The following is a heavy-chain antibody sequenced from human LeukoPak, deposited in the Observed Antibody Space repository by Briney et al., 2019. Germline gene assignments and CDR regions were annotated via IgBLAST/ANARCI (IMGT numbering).Heavy chain of an antibody. Sequence: PGGSLRLSCAAPGFTVSSNYMSWVRQAPGKGLEWVSVIYSGGSTYYADSVKGRFTISRDNSKNTLYLQMNSPRAEDTAVYYCARGYLYYYDSSGPKGNVDYWGQGTLVTVSS. V-gene: IGHV3-66*01. CDR2: IYSGGST. CDR1: GFTVSSNY. D-gene: IGHD3-22*01. J-gene: IGHJ4*02. CDR3: ARGYLYYYDSSGPKGNVDY.